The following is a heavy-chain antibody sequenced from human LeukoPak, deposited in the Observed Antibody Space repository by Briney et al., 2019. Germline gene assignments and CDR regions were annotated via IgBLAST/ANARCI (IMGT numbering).Heavy chain of an antibody. J-gene: IGHJ4*02. D-gene: IGHD2-2*01. CDR1: GFTFSSYA. V-gene: IGHV3-23*01. CDR3: AKDELRYCSSTSCYAGYFDY. Sequence: QPGGSLRLSCAASGFTFSSYAMSWVRQAPGKGLEWVSAISGSGGSTYYADSVKGRFTISRDNSKNTLYLQMNSLRAEDTAVYYCAKDELRYCSSTSCYAGYFDYWGQGTLVTVSS. CDR2: ISGSGGST.